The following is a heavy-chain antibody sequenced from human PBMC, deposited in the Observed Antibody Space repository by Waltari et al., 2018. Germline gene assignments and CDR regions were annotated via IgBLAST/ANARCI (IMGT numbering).Heavy chain of an antibody. V-gene: IGHV4-38-2*01. CDR1: GYSISSGYY. J-gene: IGHJ4*02. CDR3: AAGGTVGYFDY. CDR2: IYHSGRT. D-gene: IGHD3-16*01. Sequence: QVQLQESGPGLVKPSETLSLTCAVSGYSISSGYYWGWIRQPPGKGLEWIGSIYHSGRTYYNPSLKSRVTISVDTSKNQFSLKLSSVTAADTAVYYCAAGGTVGYFDYWGQGTLVTVSS.